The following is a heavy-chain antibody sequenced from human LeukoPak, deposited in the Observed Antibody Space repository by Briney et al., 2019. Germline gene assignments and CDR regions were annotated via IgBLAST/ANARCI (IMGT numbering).Heavy chain of an antibody. CDR1: GFTVSSNY. V-gene: IGHV3-23*01. CDR2: ISGSGRST. J-gene: IGHJ4*02. D-gene: IGHD6-19*01. CDR3: AKERGVAVAVIDY. Sequence: GGSLRLSCAASGFTVSSNYMSWVRQAPGEGLEWVSAISGSGRSTFYADSVKGRFTISRDNSKNTLYLQMNSLRAEDTAVYYCAKERGVAVAVIDYWGQGTLVTVSS.